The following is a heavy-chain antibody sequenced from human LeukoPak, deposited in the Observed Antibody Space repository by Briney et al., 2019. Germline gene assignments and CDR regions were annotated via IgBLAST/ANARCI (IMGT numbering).Heavy chain of an antibody. CDR1: GYTIITYG. V-gene: IGHV1-18*01. J-gene: IGHJ4*02. CDR2: ISPYNGDT. Sequence: ASVKVSCTASGYTIITYGVNWVRQAPGQGLDWMGWISPYNGDTKYAQKFQGRVTVTTDTSTSTVYMELRSLRPDDTAVYYCARDKSRYNYGYNFWGQGTLVTVSS. CDR3: ARDKSRYNYGYNF. D-gene: IGHD5-18*01.